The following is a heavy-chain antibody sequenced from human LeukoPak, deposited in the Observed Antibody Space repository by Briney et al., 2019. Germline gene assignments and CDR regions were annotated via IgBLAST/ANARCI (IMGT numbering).Heavy chain of an antibody. CDR1: GFTFSSYA. Sequence: GGFLRLSCAASGFTFSSYAMSWVRQAPGKGLEWVSAISGSGGSTYYADSVKGRFTISRDNSKNTLYLQMNSLRAEDTAVYYCAKRDRYYGSGSYSDYWGQGTLVTVSS. CDR3: AKRDRYYGSGSYSDY. CDR2: ISGSGGST. J-gene: IGHJ4*02. D-gene: IGHD3-10*01. V-gene: IGHV3-23*01.